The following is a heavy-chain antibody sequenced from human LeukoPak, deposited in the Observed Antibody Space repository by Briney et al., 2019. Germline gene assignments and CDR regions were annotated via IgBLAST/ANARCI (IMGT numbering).Heavy chain of an antibody. J-gene: IGHJ4*02. Sequence: GASVKVSCKASGYTFTSYYMHWVRQAPGQGLEWMRIINPSGGSTSYAQKFQGRVTMTRDTSTSTVYMELSSLRSEDTAVYYCARDQGLIVVVAATLADWGQGTLVTVSS. D-gene: IGHD2-15*01. V-gene: IGHV1-46*01. CDR2: INPSGGST. CDR1: GYTFTSYY. CDR3: ARDQGLIVVVAATLAD.